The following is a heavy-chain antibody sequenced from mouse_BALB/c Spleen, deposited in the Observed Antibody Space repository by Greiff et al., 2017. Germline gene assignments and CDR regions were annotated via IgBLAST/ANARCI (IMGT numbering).Heavy chain of an antibody. J-gene: IGHJ3*01. CDR1: GFAFSSYD. CDR3: ARHYDYDEDWFAY. V-gene: IGHV5-12-1*01. D-gene: IGHD2-4*01. Sequence: DVKLVESGGGLVKPGGSLKLSCAASGFAFSSYDMSWVRQTPEKRLEWVAYISSGGGSTYYPDTVKGRFTISRDNAKNTLYLQMSSLKSEDTAMYYCARHYDYDEDWFAYWGQGTLVTVSA. CDR2: ISSGGGST.